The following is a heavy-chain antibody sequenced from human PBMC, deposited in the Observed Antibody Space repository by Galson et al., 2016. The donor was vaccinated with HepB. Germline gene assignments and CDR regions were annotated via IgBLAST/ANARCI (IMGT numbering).Heavy chain of an antibody. CDR3: ARCTFGMIVLDY. V-gene: IGHV5-51*01. Sequence: QSGAEVKKPGESLKISCKGSGFSFTSYYIAWVRQMPGKGLEGMGIIYPGDSKTTYSPSFQGQVNISVDKSLSTAYLQWSSLKASDTAMYYCARCTFGMIVLDYWGQGTLVTVSS. D-gene: IGHD3-22*01. CDR2: IYPGDSKT. CDR1: GFSFTSYY. J-gene: IGHJ4*02.